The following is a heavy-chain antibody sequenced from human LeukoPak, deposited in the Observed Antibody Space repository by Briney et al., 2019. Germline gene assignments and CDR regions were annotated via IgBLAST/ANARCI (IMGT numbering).Heavy chain of an antibody. CDR3: ARFAAGTGNYYYYGMDV. D-gene: IGHD6-13*01. Sequence: SETLSLTCAVYGGSFSGYYWSWIRQPPGKGLEWIGEINHSGSTNYNPSLKSRVTMSVDTSKNQFSLKLSSVTAADTAVYYCARFAAGTGNYYYYGMDVWGQGTTVTVSS. CDR2: INHSGST. J-gene: IGHJ6*02. CDR1: GGSFSGYY. V-gene: IGHV4-34*01.